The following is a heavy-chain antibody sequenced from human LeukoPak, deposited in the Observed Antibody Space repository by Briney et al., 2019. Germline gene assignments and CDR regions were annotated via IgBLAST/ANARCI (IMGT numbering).Heavy chain of an antibody. D-gene: IGHD3-16*02. CDR1: GYSMSSGYY. CDR3: ARESITFGGVIVIYYFDY. V-gene: IGHV4-38-2*02. Sequence: TSETLSLTCTVSGYSMSSGYYWGWIRQPPERGLEWIGSMYHTGSTYYNPSLKSRVTISVDTSKNQSSLKLSSVTAADTAVYYCARESITFGGVIVIYYFDYWGQGTLVTVSS. J-gene: IGHJ4*02. CDR2: MYHTGST.